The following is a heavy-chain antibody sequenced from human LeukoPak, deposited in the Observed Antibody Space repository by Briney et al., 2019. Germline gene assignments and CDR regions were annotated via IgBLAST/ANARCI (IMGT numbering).Heavy chain of an antibody. Sequence: ASVKVSCKASGYTFTGYYMHWVRQAPGQGLEWMGWINPNSGGTNYAQKFQGRVTMTRDTSISTGYMELSRLRSDDTAVYYCARVRRWLQGDFDYWGQGTLVTVSS. J-gene: IGHJ4*02. D-gene: IGHD5-24*01. CDR3: ARVRRWLQGDFDY. CDR2: INPNSGGT. V-gene: IGHV1-2*02. CDR1: GYTFTGYY.